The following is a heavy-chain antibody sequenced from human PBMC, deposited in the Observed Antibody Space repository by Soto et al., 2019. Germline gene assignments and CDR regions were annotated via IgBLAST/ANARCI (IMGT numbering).Heavy chain of an antibody. D-gene: IGHD3-3*01. CDR2: ISTEPFGATT. CDR3: SRKVTLSGVVLPTHWFDS. Sequence: DVQLVESGGGLVQPGRSLRLSCATSGFRFGDYGMSWFRQAPGKGLEWVGFISTEPFGATTQYAASVKGRVTITRDDSKSIADLQMNSLKTEDTAVYYCSRKVTLSGVVLPTHWFDSWGQGTLVTVSS. V-gene: IGHV3-49*03. CDR1: GFRFGDYG. J-gene: IGHJ5*01.